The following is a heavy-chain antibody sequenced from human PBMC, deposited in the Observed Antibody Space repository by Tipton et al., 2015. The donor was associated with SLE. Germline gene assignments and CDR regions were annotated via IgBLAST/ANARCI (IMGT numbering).Heavy chain of an antibody. J-gene: IGHJ3*02. D-gene: IGHD3-3*01. Sequence: SLRLSCVASGFTFSRYWMSWVRQAPGKGLEWVAVISYDGSNKYYADSVKGRFTISRDNSKNTLYLQMNSLRAEDTAVYYCAREEVIMNAFDIWGQGTMVTVSS. CDR2: ISYDGSNK. CDR3: AREEVIMNAFDI. CDR1: GFTFSRYW. V-gene: IGHV3-30*03.